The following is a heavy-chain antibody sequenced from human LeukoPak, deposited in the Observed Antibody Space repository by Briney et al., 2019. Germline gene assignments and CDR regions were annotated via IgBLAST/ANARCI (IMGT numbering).Heavy chain of an antibody. V-gene: IGHV4-30-4*08. CDR3: ARVGDSYGFDY. J-gene: IGHJ4*02. D-gene: IGHD5-18*01. CDR2: IYYSGST. CDR1: GGSISSGDYY. Sequence: SETLSLTCTVSGGSISSGDYYWSWIRQPPGKGLEWIGYIYYSGSTYYNPSLKSRVTISVDASKNQFSLKLSSVTAADTAVYYCARVGDSYGFDYWGQGTLVTVSS.